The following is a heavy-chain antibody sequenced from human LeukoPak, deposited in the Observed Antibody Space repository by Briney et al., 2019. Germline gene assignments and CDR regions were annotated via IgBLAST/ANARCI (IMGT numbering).Heavy chain of an antibody. D-gene: IGHD3-22*01. V-gene: IGHV3-23*01. CDR2: ISGPGDNT. Sequence: PGGSLRLSCAVSGFIFGSYAKGWVRQAPGKGLEWVSTISGPGDNTYYADSVKGRFPLPKDNSKNTLYLQVNSLRAEDTAIYYCAKEDYYDSRGHIKLDAFDVWGQGTMVTVSS. CDR1: GFIFGSYA. CDR3: AKEDYYDSRGHIKLDAFDV. J-gene: IGHJ3*01.